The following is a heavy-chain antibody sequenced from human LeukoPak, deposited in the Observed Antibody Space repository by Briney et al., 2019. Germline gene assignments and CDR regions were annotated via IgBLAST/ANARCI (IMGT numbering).Heavy chain of an antibody. J-gene: IGHJ4*02. CDR3: ASLRPPVVGATWVDY. CDR2: IYNTGSS. Sequence: SETLSLTCTVSGVSISSSSCYWGWIRQPPGKGLEWIGSIYNTGSSYYNPSLKSRGTISGDTSKNHFSLRLGPVTAPATPAFYCASLRPPVVGATWVDYWGQGILVTVSS. V-gene: IGHV4-39*01. D-gene: IGHD1-26*01. CDR1: GVSISSSSCY.